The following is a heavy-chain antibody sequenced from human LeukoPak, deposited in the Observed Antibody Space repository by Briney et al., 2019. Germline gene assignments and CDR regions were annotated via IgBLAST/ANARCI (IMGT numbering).Heavy chain of an antibody. CDR1: GGSFSRYY. CDR2: INHSGST. D-gene: IGHD3-22*01. Sequence: SDTLSLTCALYGGSFSRYYWSWIRQPPGKGLDWIGEINHSGSTNYNPSLKSRVTISVDTSKNQFSLKLSSVTAADTAVYYCARGNYYVSRGYYSPLWYWGQGTLVTVSS. J-gene: IGHJ4*02. CDR3: ARGNYYVSRGYYSPLWY. V-gene: IGHV4-34*01.